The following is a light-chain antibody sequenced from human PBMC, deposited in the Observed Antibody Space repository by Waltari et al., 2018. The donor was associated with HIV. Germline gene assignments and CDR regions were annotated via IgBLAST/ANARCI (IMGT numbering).Light chain of an antibody. CDR1: QGISNA. CDR3: QQFISYPVT. V-gene: IGKV1-13*02. CDR2: DAS. Sequence: AVQLTQSPSSLSTSVGDRVTITCRASQGISNALAWYQQKPEKAPKLLIYDASTLASGVPSRFSGSGSGTDFTLTINSLQPEDFATYYCQQFISYPVTFGQGTRLEIK. J-gene: IGKJ5*01.